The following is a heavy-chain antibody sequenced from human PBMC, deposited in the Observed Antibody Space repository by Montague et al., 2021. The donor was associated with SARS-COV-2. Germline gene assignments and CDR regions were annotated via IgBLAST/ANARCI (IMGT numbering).Heavy chain of an antibody. J-gene: IGHJ6*02. Sequence: SETLSLTCTVSGYSISSGYYWGWIRRPPGKGLEWIGSIYHSGSTYYNPSLKSRVTISVDTSKNQFSLKLSSVTAADTAVYYCAVNSNYYYYYGMDVWGQGTLVTVSS. V-gene: IGHV4-38-2*02. CDR2: IYHSGST. CDR1: GYSISSGYY. CDR3: AVNSNYYYYYGMDV. D-gene: IGHD4-11*01.